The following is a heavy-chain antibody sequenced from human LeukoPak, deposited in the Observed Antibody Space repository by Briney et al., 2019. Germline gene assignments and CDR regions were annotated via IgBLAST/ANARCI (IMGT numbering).Heavy chain of an antibody. CDR3: ARQFDSSGYYSFDY. CDR2: IFNSGST. CDR1: GGSISSSSYC. V-gene: IGHV4-39*01. J-gene: IGHJ4*02. D-gene: IGHD3-22*01. Sequence: SETLSLTCTVSGGSISSSSYCWGWIRQPPGKGLEWVGTIFNSGSTYSNPSLKSRLTISVDTSKNQFSLKLSSVTAADTAVYYCARQFDSSGYYSFDYWGQGTLVTVSS.